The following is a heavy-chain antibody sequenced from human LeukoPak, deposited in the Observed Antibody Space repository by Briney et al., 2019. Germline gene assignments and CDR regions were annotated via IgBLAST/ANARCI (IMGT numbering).Heavy chain of an antibody. CDR3: ARSIAVDNPHFDF. CDR2: FDPEDGET. J-gene: IGHJ4*02. D-gene: IGHD6-19*01. Sequence: ASVKVSCKASGYTLTELSMHWVRQAPGKGLEWMGGFDPEDGETIYAQKFQGRVTMTWDTSTSTVYMELSSLRSEDTAVYYCARSIAVDNPHFDFWGQGTLVTVSS. CDR1: GYTLTELS. V-gene: IGHV1-24*01.